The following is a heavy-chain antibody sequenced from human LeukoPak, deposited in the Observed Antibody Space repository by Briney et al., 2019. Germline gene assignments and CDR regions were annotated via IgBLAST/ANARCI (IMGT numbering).Heavy chain of an antibody. J-gene: IGHJ4*02. D-gene: IGHD6-19*01. CDR1: GFTFSSYS. Sequence: GGSLRLSCAASGFTFSSYSMNWVRQAPGKGLEWVSYISSSSSTIYYADSVKGRFTISRDNSKNTLYLQMNSLRAEDTAVYYCAKDSGITVAGVFDHWGQGTLVTVSS. V-gene: IGHV3-48*01. CDR2: ISSSSSTI. CDR3: AKDSGITVAGVFDH.